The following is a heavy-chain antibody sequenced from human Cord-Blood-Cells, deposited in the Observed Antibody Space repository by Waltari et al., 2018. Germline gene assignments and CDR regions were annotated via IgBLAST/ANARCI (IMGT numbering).Heavy chain of an antibody. CDR2: INHSGST. D-gene: IGHD3-10*01. V-gene: IGHV4-34*01. Sequence: QVQLQQWGAGLLKPSETLSLTCAVSGWSFSGYYWSWIRQPPGKGLEWIGEINHSGSTNYNPSLKSRVTISVDTSKNQFSLKLSSVTAADTAVYYCARGGEDNWFDPWGQGTLVTVSS. J-gene: IGHJ5*02. CDR1: GWSFSGYY. CDR3: ARGGEDNWFDP.